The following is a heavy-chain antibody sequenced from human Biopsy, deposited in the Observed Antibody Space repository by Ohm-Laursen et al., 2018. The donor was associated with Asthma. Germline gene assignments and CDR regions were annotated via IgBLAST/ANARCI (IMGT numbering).Heavy chain of an antibody. CDR2: IYHSGST. CDR3: ARVKDGYNFDY. J-gene: IGHJ4*02. D-gene: IGHD5-24*01. Sequence: TLSLTCIVSGGSISSGGYSWSWIRQPPGKGLEWIGYIYHSGSTYYNPSLKSRVTVSVDRSKNQFSLKLSSVTPADTAVYYCARVKDGYNFDYWGQGTLVTVSS. V-gene: IGHV4-30-2*01. CDR1: GGSISSGGYS.